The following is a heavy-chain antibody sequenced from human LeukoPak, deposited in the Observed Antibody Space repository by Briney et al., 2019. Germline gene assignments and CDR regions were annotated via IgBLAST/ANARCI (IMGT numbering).Heavy chain of an antibody. V-gene: IGHV3-15*01. CDR1: GFTFSNAW. Sequence: PRGSLRLSCAASGFTFSNAWMSWVRQAPGKGLEWVGRIKSKTDGGTTDYAAPVKGRFTISRDDSKNTLYLQMNSLKTEDTAVYYCAVDYYDSSGLLSWGQGTLVTVSS. CDR2: IKSKTDGGTT. CDR3: AVDYYDSSGLLS. D-gene: IGHD3-22*01. J-gene: IGHJ4*02.